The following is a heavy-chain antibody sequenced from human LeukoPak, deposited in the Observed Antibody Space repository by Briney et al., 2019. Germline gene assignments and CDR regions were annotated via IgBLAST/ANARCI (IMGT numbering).Heavy chain of an antibody. CDR1: GFTFSSYG. J-gene: IGHJ2*01. Sequence: GGSLRLSCAASGFTFSSYGMHWVRQAPGKGLEWVAVISYDGSNKYYADSVKGRFTISRDNSKNTLYLQVNSLRAEDTAVYYCAKDLRAVAGSAWYFDLWGRGTLVTVSS. V-gene: IGHV3-30*18. CDR3: AKDLRAVAGSAWYFDL. CDR2: ISYDGSNK. D-gene: IGHD6-19*01.